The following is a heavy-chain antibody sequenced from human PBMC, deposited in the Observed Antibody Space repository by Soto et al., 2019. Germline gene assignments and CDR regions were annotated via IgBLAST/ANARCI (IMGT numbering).Heavy chain of an antibody. D-gene: IGHD6-13*01. V-gene: IGHV3-53*01. Sequence: GGSLRLSCAASGFTVSSNYMSWVRQAPGKGLEWVSVIYSGGSTYYADSVKGRFTISRDNSKNTLYLQMNSLRAEDTAVYYCARRPGIAAAGPEYGMDVWGQGTTVTVSS. CDR2: IYSGGST. J-gene: IGHJ6*02. CDR3: ARRPGIAAAGPEYGMDV. CDR1: GFTVSSNY.